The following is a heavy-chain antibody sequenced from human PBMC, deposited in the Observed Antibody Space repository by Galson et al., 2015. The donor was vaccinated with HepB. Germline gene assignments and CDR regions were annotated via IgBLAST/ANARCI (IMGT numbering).Heavy chain of an antibody. J-gene: IGHJ4*02. CDR3: AKSLWFGEPFDY. Sequence: SLRLSCAASGFTVSSNYMSWVRQAPGKGLEWVSVIYSGGSTYYADSVKGRFTISRDNSKNTLYLQMNSLRAEDTAVYYCAKSLWFGEPFDYWGQGTLVTVSS. V-gene: IGHV3-66*01. CDR1: GFTVSSNY. CDR2: IYSGGST. D-gene: IGHD3-10*01.